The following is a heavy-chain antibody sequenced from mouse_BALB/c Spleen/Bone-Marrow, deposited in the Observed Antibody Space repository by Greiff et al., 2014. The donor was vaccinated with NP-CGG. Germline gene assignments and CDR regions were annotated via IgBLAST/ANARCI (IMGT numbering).Heavy chain of an antibody. CDR3: VRDWDFDY. V-gene: IGHV10-1*02. CDR1: GFTFNTYA. D-gene: IGHD4-1*01. J-gene: IGHJ2*01. CDR2: IRSKSHNYAT. Sequence: EVKLEESGGGLGQPKGSLKLSCEASGFTFNTYAMHWVRQAPGKGLEWVARIRSKSHNYATFYADSVKDRFTISRDDSQSMLYLQRNNLKTDDTAMYYGVRDWDFDYWGQGTTLTVSS.